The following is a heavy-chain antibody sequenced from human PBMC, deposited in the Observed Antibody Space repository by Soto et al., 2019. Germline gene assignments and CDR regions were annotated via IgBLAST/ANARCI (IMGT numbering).Heavy chain of an antibody. CDR1: GFTFDDYA. Sequence: PGGSLRLSCAASGFTFDDYAMHWVRQAPGKGLEWVSGISWYSGSIGYADSVKGLFTISRDNAKNSLYLQMNSLRAEDTALYYCAKGTPRAFDIWGQGTMVTVSS. CDR2: ISWYSGSI. J-gene: IGHJ3*02. CDR3: AKGTPRAFDI. V-gene: IGHV3-9*01.